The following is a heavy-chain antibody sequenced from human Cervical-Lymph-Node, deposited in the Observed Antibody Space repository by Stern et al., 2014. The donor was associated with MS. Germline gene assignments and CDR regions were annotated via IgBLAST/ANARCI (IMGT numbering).Heavy chain of an antibody. CDR2: ISSSSSAI. CDR1: GFTFSSYS. V-gene: IGHV3-48*01. Sequence: VQLVESGGGLVQPGGSLRISCAASGFTFSSYSMNWVRQAAGNGVEWVSYISSSSSAIYYADSVKGRFTISRDNAKNSLYLQMNSLRAEDTAVYYCARVVVNCYYGMDVWGQGTTVTVSS. J-gene: IGHJ6*02. CDR3: ARVVVNCYYGMDV.